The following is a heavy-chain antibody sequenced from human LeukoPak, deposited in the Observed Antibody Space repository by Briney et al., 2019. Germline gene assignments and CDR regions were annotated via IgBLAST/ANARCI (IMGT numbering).Heavy chain of an antibody. D-gene: IGHD4-17*01. CDR2: INTDRSST. CDR3: AREEYGDSHAFDI. V-gene: IGHV3-74*01. J-gene: IGHJ3*02. CDR1: GFTFSNYC. Sequence: GGSLRLSCAASGFTFSNYCMHWVRQVPGKGLVWVSRINTDRSSTTYADSVRGRFAISRDNAKNTLYLQMNSLRAEDTAVYYCAREEYGDSHAFDIWGHGTMVTVSS.